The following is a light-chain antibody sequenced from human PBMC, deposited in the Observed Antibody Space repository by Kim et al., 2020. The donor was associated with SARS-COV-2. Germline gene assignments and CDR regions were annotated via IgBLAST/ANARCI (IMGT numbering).Light chain of an antibody. CDR1: SNNVGCRE. CDR2: RNN. V-gene: IGLV10-54*01. CDR3: SAWDRGLNAVV. Sequence: QTATLTAPGNSNNVGCREAAWLQPRQSHPPKVLSDRNNNRPRGISERFSASRSGNTASLTITGLQPEDEADYYCSAWDRGLNAVVFGGGTKLTVL. J-gene: IGLJ2*01.